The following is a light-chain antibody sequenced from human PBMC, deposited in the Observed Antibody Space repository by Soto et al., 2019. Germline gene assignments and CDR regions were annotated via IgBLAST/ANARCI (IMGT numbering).Light chain of an antibody. CDR3: QQYGSSPT. J-gene: IGKJ1*01. V-gene: IGKV3-20*01. CDR2: DVS. Sequence: EIVLTQSPGTLSLSPGERATLSCRSSQSVSSSYLAWYQHKPGQAPRLLIYDVSSRATGIPDRFSGSGSGTDFTLTNRRLEPEDFAVYYCQQYGSSPTFGQGTKVEIK. CDR1: QSVSSSY.